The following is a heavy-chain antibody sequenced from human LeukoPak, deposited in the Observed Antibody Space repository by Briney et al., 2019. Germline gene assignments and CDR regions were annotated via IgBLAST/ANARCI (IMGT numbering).Heavy chain of an antibody. CDR1: GGTFSSYA. CDR3: ARVRDGYNSFDFDY. CDR2: IIPIFGTA. Sequence: GASVKVSCKASGGTFSSYAISWVRQAPGQGLEWMGGIIPIFGTANYAQKFQGRVTITADESTSTAYMELSSLRSEDTAVYYCARVRDGYNSFDFDYWGQGTLVTVSS. J-gene: IGHJ4*02. D-gene: IGHD5-24*01. V-gene: IGHV1-69*13.